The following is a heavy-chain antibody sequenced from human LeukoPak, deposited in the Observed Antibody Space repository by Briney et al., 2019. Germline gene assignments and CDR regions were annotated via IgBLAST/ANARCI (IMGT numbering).Heavy chain of an antibody. V-gene: IGHV4-39*01. CDR2: IYYSGST. D-gene: IGHD2-2*01. CDR1: GGSISSSSYY. J-gene: IGHJ4*02. CDR3: ARLGGSTSCYACFDY. Sequence: SETLSLTCTVSGGSISSSSYYWGWIRQPPGKGLEWIGSIYYSGSTYYNPSLKSRVTISVDTSKNQFSLKLSSVTAADTAVYYCARLGGSTSCYACFDYWGQGTLVTVSS.